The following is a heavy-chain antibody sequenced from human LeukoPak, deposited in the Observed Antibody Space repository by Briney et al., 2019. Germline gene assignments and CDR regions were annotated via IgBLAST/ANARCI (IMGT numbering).Heavy chain of an antibody. CDR3: TRGSIAYYYMDV. Sequence: SETLSLTCTVSGGSISSGTYYWRWIRQPAGKGLEWIGRISTSGSTDYNPSLKSRVTISVDTSKNQFSLKLSSVTAADTAVYYCTRGSIAYYYMDVWGKGTTVTISS. V-gene: IGHV4-61*02. CDR1: GGSISSGTYY. J-gene: IGHJ6*03. CDR2: ISTSGST. D-gene: IGHD3-22*01.